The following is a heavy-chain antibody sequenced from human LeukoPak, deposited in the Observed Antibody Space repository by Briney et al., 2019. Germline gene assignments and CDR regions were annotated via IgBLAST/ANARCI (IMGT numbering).Heavy chain of an antibody. Sequence: SGPTLAKPTQILTLTCTFSGFSLSTSDGGVGWIRQPPGKALEWLALIYLDDDKRYKQSLNSSLTITIDSSKNQVVLTMNNMDPVDTATYYGAHRRRYGGNSHLDYWGQGTLVTVSS. CDR2: IYLDDDK. CDR1: GFSLSTSDGG. CDR3: AHRRRYGGNSHLDY. J-gene: IGHJ4*02. V-gene: IGHV2-5*02. D-gene: IGHD4-23*01.